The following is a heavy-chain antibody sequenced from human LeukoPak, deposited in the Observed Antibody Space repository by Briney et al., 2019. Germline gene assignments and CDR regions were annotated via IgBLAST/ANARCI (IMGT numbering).Heavy chain of an antibody. CDR2: IKYYGGEK. V-gene: IGHV3-7*01. CDR1: GFTFSNYW. Sequence: GGSLRLSCAASGFTFSNYWMSWVRQARGKGLEWVANIKYYGGEKYYADSVRGRFTISRDNAKSSLYLQMNSLRAEDTAVYYCASALPADHFDFWGQGTLVTVSS. J-gene: IGHJ4*02. D-gene: IGHD1-14*01. CDR3: ASALPADHFDF.